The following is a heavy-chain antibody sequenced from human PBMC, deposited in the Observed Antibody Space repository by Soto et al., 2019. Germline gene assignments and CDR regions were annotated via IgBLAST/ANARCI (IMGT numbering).Heavy chain of an antibody. J-gene: IGHJ4*02. CDR1: GGSISSSSYY. CDR3: ARGYSYGYFDY. CDR2: IYYSGST. D-gene: IGHD5-18*01. Sequence: SETLSLTCTVSGGSISSSSYYWGWIRQPPGKGLEWIGSIYYSGSTYYNPSLKSRVTISVDTSKNQFSLKLSSVTAADTAVYYCARGYSYGYFDYWGQGTLVTVSS. V-gene: IGHV4-39*01.